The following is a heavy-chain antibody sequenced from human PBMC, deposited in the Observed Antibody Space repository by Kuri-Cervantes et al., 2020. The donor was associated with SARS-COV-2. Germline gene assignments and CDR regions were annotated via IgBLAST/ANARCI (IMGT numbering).Heavy chain of an antibody. J-gene: IGHJ3*02. D-gene: IGHD3-9*01. Sequence: SETLSLTCAVSGYSISSGYYWGWIRQPPGKGLEWIGSIYHSGSTYYNPSLKSRVTISVDTSKNQFSLKLSSVTAADTAVYYCATTGRRVILTGYDRLHAFDIWGQGTMVTVSS. CDR2: IYHSGST. CDR1: GYSISSGYY. V-gene: IGHV4-38-2*01. CDR3: ATTGRRVILTGYDRLHAFDI.